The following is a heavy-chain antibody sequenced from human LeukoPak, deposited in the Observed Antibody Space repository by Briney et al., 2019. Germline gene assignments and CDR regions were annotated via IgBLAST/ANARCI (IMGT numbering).Heavy chain of an antibody. D-gene: IGHD5-18*01. CDR2: IKPTKTDGGAP. V-gene: IGHV3-15*01. CDR1: GGSFSGYY. Sequence: ETLSLTCTVYGGSFSGYYWSWIRQPPGKGLEWVGRIKPTKTDGGAPYYATAVEGRITISRDDSTDMMYLQMNSLKTDDTAVYYCAREGSLYGYHSFDSWGQGTLVTVSS. J-gene: IGHJ4*02. CDR3: AREGSLYGYHSFDS.